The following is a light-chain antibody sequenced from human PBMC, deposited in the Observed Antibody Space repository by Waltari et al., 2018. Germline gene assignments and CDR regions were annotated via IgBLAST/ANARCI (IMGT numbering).Light chain of an antibody. CDR3: QQYTNTPSWT. CDR2: GTS. J-gene: IGKJ1*01. V-gene: IGKV3-20*01. Sequence: EIVLTQSPGTLSLSPGERATLSCRASRSVSNTYLAWYQQKPGQAPRLLIYGTSTRATGIPARFSGSGSGTDFTLTISGLQAEDVAVYYCQQYTNTPSWTFGQGTKVEIK. CDR1: RSVSNTY.